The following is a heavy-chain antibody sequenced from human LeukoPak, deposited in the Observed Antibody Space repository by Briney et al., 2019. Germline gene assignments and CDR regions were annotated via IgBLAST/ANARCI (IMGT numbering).Heavy chain of an antibody. CDR1: GFTFSSYA. Sequence: GGSLRLSCAASGFTFSSYAMSWVRQAPGNGLEWVSAISGSGGSTYYADSVKGRFTISRDNSKTTLYLQMNSLRAEDTAVYYCANLDSSGWYDDYWGQGTLVTVSS. J-gene: IGHJ4*02. D-gene: IGHD6-19*01. CDR2: ISGSGGST. V-gene: IGHV3-23*01. CDR3: ANLDSSGWYDDY.